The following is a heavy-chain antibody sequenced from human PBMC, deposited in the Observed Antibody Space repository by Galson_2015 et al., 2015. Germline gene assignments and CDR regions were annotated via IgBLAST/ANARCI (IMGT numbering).Heavy chain of an antibody. Sequence: SVKVSCKASGGTFSSYAISWVRQAPGQGLEWMGGIIPIFGTANYAQKFQGRVTITADESTSTAYMELSSLRSEDTAVYYCARKPSGVTHLGMDVWGQGTTVTVSS. CDR1: GGTFSSYA. J-gene: IGHJ6*02. V-gene: IGHV1-69*13. CDR3: ARKPSGVTHLGMDV. CDR2: IIPIFGTA. D-gene: IGHD3-10*01.